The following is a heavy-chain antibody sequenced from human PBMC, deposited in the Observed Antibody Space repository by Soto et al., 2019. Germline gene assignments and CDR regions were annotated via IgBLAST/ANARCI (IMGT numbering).Heavy chain of an antibody. CDR3: ARDCAGYSSGWYQRGGFDY. CDR1: GFTFSSYG. V-gene: IGHV3-33*01. CDR2: IWYDGSNK. J-gene: IGHJ4*02. D-gene: IGHD6-19*01. Sequence: QVQLVESGGGVVQPGRSLRLSCAASGFTFSSYGMHWVRQAPGKGLEWVAVIWYDGSNKYYADSVKGRFTTSRDNSKNTRYLQMNSPRAEDTAVYYCARDCAGYSSGWYQRGGFDYWGQGTLVTVSS.